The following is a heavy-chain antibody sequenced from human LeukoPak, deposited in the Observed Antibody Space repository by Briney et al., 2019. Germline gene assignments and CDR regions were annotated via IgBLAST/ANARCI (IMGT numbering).Heavy chain of an antibody. CDR2: IYSGGST. D-gene: IGHD4-23*01. Sequence: GGSLRLSCGASGFTVSSNYMSWVRQAPGKGLEWVSVIYSGGSTYYADSVKGRFTISRDNSKNTLYLQMNSLRAEDTAVYYCAGTTVAPLFDYWGQGTLVTVSS. J-gene: IGHJ4*02. CDR3: AGTTVAPLFDY. CDR1: GFTVSSNY. V-gene: IGHV3-66*01.